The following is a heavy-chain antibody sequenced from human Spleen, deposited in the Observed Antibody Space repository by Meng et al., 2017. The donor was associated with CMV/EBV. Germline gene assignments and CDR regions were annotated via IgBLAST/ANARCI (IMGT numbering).Heavy chain of an antibody. CDR1: GGSFSGYY. CDR2: INHSGST. J-gene: IGHJ6*02. V-gene: IGHV4-34*01. Sequence: SETLSLTCAVYGGSFSGYYWSWIRQPPGKGLEWIGEINHSGSTNYNPSLKSRVTISVDTSKNQFSLKLSSVTAADTAVYYCARMTGGYCSRTSCYRGPGYYYGMDVWGQGTTVTVSS. D-gene: IGHD2-2*02. CDR3: ARMTGGYCSRTSCYRGPGYYYGMDV.